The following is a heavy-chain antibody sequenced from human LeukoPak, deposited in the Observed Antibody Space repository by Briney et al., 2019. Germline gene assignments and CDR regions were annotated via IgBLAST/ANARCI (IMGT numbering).Heavy chain of an antibody. CDR2: IDPNSGGT. D-gene: IGHD3-9*01. J-gene: IGHJ4*02. V-gene: IGHV1-2*02. Sequence: GASVKVSCKASGYTFTSYDINWVRQAPGQGLEWMGWIDPNSGGTNYAQKFQGRVTMTRDTSISTAYMELSRLRSDDTAVYYCARTETGWFDYWGQGTLVTVSS. CDR3: ARTETGWFDY. CDR1: GYTFTSYD.